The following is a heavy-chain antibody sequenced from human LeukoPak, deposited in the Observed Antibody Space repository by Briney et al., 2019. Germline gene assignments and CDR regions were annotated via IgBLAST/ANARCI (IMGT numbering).Heavy chain of an antibody. V-gene: IGHV1-2*04. CDR1: GYTFTGYY. D-gene: IGHD5-18*01. Sequence: ASVKVSCKASGYTFTGYYMRWVRQAPGQGLEWMGWINPNSGGTNYAQKFQGWVTMTRDTPISTAYMELSRLRSDDTAVYYCARDPLSYGEIEGEHYFDYWGQGTLVTVSS. CDR3: ARDPLSYGEIEGEHYFDY. J-gene: IGHJ4*02. CDR2: INPNSGGT.